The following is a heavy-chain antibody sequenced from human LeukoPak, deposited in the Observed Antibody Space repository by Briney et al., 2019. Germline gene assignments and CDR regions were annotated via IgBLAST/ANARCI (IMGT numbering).Heavy chain of an antibody. D-gene: IGHD2-2*01. J-gene: IGHJ4*02. CDR3: ARTSVVQAATRDFDY. V-gene: IGHV4-34*01. Sequence: SETLSLTCAVYGGSFSGYYWSWIRQPPGKGLEWNGEINHSGSTNYNPSLKSRVTISVDTSKNQFSLKLSSVTAADTAVYYCARTSVVQAATRDFDYWGQGTLVTVSS. CDR2: INHSGST. CDR1: GGSFSGYY.